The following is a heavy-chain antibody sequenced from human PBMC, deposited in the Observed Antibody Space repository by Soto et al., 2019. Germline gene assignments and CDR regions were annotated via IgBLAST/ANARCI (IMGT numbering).Heavy chain of an antibody. D-gene: IGHD6-25*01. CDR2: INAGNGKT. Sequence: QVQLVQSGAEVEKPGASVKVSCKASGYTFISYAMHWVRQAPGQRLEWMGWINAGNGKTKYSQKFQGRVTITRDTSASTAYMELNSLRSEDTAVYYCARDIGAGDSWGQGTLVTVSS. V-gene: IGHV1-3*01. J-gene: IGHJ4*02. CDR1: GYTFISYA. CDR3: ARDIGAGDS.